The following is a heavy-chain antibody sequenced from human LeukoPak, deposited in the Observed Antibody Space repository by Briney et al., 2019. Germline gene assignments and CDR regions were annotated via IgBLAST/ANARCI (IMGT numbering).Heavy chain of an antibody. CDR2: ITTSSSTI. V-gene: IGHV3-48*01. J-gene: IGHJ2*01. CDR1: GFTFSSYS. Sequence: PGGSLRLSCAASGFTFSSYSMNWVRQAPGKGLEWVSYITTSSSTIYYADSVTGRFTISRDNAKNSLYLQMNSLTAEDTAVYYCARGGGSYQYFDLWGRGTLVTVSS. D-gene: IGHD1-26*01. CDR3: ARGGGSYQYFDL.